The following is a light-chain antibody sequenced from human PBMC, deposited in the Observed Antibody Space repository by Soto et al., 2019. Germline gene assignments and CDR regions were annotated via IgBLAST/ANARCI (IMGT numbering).Light chain of an antibody. V-gene: IGLV1-40*01. Sequence: QSVLTQPPSVSGAPGQRVTISCTGSSSNIGAGYDVHWYQQLPRTAPKLLIYSNSNRPSGVPDRFSGSKSGAERYLTISSLQSEDEADYYCQTWDADMGVFGGGTKLTVL. J-gene: IGLJ2*01. CDR1: SSNIGAGYD. CDR3: QTWDADMGV. CDR2: SNS.